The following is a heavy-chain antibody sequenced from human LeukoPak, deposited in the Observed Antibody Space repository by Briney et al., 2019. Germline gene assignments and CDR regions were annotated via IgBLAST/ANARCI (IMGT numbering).Heavy chain of an antibody. Sequence: PGGSLRLSCAASGFTVSSNYMSWVRPAPGKGLEWVSVMYSGGSTYYADSVRGRFTISRDSSKNTLYLQMNSLRAEDTAVYYCARGPYFPPGAFDIWGQGTMVTVSS. CDR1: GFTVSSNY. CDR2: MYSGGST. J-gene: IGHJ3*02. D-gene: IGHD3-9*01. CDR3: ARGPYFPPGAFDI. V-gene: IGHV3-53*01.